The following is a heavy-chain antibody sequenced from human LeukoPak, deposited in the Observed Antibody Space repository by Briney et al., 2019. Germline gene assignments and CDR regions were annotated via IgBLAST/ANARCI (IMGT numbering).Heavy chain of an antibody. CDR1: GGSISSSRYY. CDR2: IYYSGST. V-gene: IGHV4-39*01. J-gene: IGHJ4*02. Sequence: SETLSLTCTVSGGSISSSRYYWGWIRQPPGKGLEWMGSIYYSGSTSYNPSLKSRVTISVDTSKNQFSLRLSSVTAADTAVYFCARTPIMITFGGVIVSSKRPYYFDYWGQGTLVTVSS. D-gene: IGHD3-16*02. CDR3: ARTPIMITFGGVIVSSKRPYYFDY.